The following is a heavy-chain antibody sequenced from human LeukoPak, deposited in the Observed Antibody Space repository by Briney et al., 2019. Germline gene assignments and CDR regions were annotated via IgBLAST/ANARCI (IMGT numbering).Heavy chain of an antibody. CDR1: GYTFTGYY. V-gene: IGHV1-18*01. CDR3: ARDPSPYGADY. J-gene: IGHJ4*02. CDR2: ISAYNGNT. Sequence: GASVKVSCKASGYTFTGYYMHWVRQAPGQGLEWMGWISAYNGNTNYAQKLQGRVTMTTDTSTSTAYMELRSLRSDDTAVYYCARDPSPYGADYWGQGTLVTVSS. D-gene: IGHD4/OR15-4a*01.